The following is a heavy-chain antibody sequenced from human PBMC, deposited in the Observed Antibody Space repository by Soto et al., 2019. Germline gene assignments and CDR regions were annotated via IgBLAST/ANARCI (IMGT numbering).Heavy chain of an antibody. D-gene: IGHD2-8*02. V-gene: IGHV5-51*01. CDR3: ARGFTGSAGRFDP. CDR1: GYRFATYW. J-gene: IGHJ5*02. Sequence: PGESLKISCEGSGYRFATYWIAWVRQMPGRGLEWMGIIYPGKSKTIYSPSCQGLVTISADTSINTAYLQWDSLRASDTAIYYCARGFTGSAGRFDPWGQGTVVTVSS. CDR2: IYPGKSKT.